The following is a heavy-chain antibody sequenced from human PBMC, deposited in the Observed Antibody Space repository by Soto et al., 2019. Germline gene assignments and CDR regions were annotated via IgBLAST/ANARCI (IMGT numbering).Heavy chain of an antibody. Sequence: GGSLRLSCAASGFTFSSYGMHWVRQAPGKGLEWVAVISYDGSNKYYADSVKGRFTISRDNSKNTLYLQMNSLRAEDTAVYYCAKELTFPPDTYYYGSGTEPTDYWGQGTLVTVSS. CDR3: AKELTFPPDTYYYGSGTEPTDY. V-gene: IGHV3-30*18. D-gene: IGHD3-10*01. CDR1: GFTFSSYG. J-gene: IGHJ4*02. CDR2: ISYDGSNK.